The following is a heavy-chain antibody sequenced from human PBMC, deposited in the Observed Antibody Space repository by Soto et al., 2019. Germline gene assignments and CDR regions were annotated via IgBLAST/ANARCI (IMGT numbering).Heavy chain of an antibody. CDR3: ARGWGRIFDY. V-gene: IGHV4-34*01. CDR1: GGSLSGYY. Sequence: QVQLRQWGAGLLKPSETLSLTCAVYGGSLSGYYWNWIRQPPGKGLEWIGEINHSGDTNYNSSLKSRVTISVDTSKNQFSLKLSSVTAADTAVYYCARGWGRIFDYWGQGTLVTVSS. CDR2: INHSGDT. J-gene: IGHJ4*02. D-gene: IGHD7-27*01.